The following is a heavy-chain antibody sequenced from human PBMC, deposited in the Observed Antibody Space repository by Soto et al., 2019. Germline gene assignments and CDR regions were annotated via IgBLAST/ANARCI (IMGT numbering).Heavy chain of an antibody. CDR1: GGSFSGYY. J-gene: IGHJ3*02. V-gene: IGHV4-34*01. CDR3: ARLWDDYGDYDDAFDI. D-gene: IGHD4-17*01. Sequence: SETLSLTCAVYGGSFSGYYWSWIRQPPGKGLEWIGEINHSGSTNYNPSLKSRVTISVDTSKNQFSLKLSSVTAADTAVYYCARLWDDYGDYDDAFDIWGQGTMVTVSS. CDR2: INHSGST.